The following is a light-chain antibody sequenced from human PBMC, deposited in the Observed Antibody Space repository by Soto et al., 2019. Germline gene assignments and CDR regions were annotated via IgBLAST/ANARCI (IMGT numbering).Light chain of an antibody. Sequence: EIVMTQSRATLSVSPGERATLSCRASQSISSNLAWYQQRPGQAPRLLIYGASTRATGIPARFSGGGSWTEFTLTISSLQSVDFAVYYCHQYNYWPPLTVGGGTKVEIK. V-gene: IGKV3D-15*01. CDR3: HQYNYWPPLT. J-gene: IGKJ4*01. CDR2: GAS. CDR1: QSISSN.